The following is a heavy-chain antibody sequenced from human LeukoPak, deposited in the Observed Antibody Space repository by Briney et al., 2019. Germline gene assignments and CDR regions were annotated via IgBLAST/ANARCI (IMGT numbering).Heavy chain of an antibody. D-gene: IGHD5-12*01. CDR1: GFTFSSYA. V-gene: IGHV3-30*04. CDR3: ARGGATALFY. CDR2: ISYDGSNK. Sequence: PGGSLRLSCAASGFTFSSYAMHWVRQAPGKGLEWVAVISYDGSNKYYADSVKGRFTISRDNAKNSLYLQMNSLRAEDTAVYYCARGGATALFYWGQGTLVTVSS. J-gene: IGHJ4*02.